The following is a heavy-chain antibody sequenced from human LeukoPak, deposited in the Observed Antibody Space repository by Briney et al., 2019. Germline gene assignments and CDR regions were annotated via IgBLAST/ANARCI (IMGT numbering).Heavy chain of an antibody. CDR3: AKDANGGSDY. V-gene: IGHV3-23*01. D-gene: IGHD3-16*01. Sequence: GGSLRLSCEGSGFTFNSYVMSWVRQAPGKGLEWVSAISGSGGSTCYADSVKGRFTISRDNSKNTLYLQMNSLRAEDTAVYYCAKDANGGSDYWGQGTLVTVSS. CDR1: GFTFNSYV. J-gene: IGHJ4*02. CDR2: ISGSGGST.